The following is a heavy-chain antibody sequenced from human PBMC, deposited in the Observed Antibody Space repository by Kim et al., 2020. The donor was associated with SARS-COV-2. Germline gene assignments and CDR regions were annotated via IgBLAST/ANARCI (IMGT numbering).Heavy chain of an antibody. Sequence: SETLSLTCTVSGGSISSGGYYWSWIRQHPGKGLELIGYIYYSGSTYYNPSLKSRVTISVDTSKNQFSLKLSSVTAADTAVYYCARAPGQWLAGGDYWFDPWGQGTLVTVSS. D-gene: IGHD6-19*01. V-gene: IGHV4-31*03. CDR2: IYYSGST. CDR1: GGSISSGGYY. CDR3: ARAPGQWLAGGDYWFDP. J-gene: IGHJ5*02.